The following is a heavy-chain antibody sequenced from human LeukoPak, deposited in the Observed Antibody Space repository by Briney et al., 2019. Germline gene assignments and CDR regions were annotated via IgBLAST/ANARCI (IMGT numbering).Heavy chain of an antibody. D-gene: IGHD3-10*01. CDR2: ISYDGSNK. V-gene: IGHV3-30*18. CDR3: AKGSVYYGSGYGNGMDV. J-gene: IGHJ6*02. Sequence: GRSLRLSCAASGFTFSSYGMHWVRQAPGKGLEWVAVISYDGSNKYYADSVKGRFTISRDNSKNTLYLQMNSLRAEDTAVYYCAKGSVYYGSGYGNGMDVWGQGTTVTVSS. CDR1: GFTFSSYG.